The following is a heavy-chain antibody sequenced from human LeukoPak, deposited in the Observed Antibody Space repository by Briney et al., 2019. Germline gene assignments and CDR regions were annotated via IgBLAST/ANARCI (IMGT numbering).Heavy chain of an antibody. D-gene: IGHD1-26*01. CDR3: AKGHVGASRRGDWFDP. CDR2: ISGSGGST. Sequence: PGRSLRLSCAASGFTFDDYAMHWVRQAPGKGLEWVSAISGSGGSTYYADSVKGRFTISRDNSKNTLYLQMNSLRAEDTAVYYCAKGHVGASRRGDWFDPWGQGTLVTVSS. J-gene: IGHJ5*02. CDR1: GFTFDDYA. V-gene: IGHV3-23*01.